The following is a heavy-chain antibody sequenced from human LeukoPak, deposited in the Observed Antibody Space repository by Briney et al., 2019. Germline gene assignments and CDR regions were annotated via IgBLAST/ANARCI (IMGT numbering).Heavy chain of an antibody. V-gene: IGHV4-59*01. CDR2: MYFTGTT. J-gene: IGHJ6*03. CDR1: GDSITTSS. CDR3: ARTSIAAAGYYYYYMDV. D-gene: IGHD6-13*01. Sequence: PSETLSLTCTVSGDSITTSSWTWIRQPPGKGLEWNGYMYFTGTTNYNPSLSSRVTISLDASKKHFSLRLSSVTAADTAVYYCARTSIAAAGYYYYYMDVWGKGTTVTVSS.